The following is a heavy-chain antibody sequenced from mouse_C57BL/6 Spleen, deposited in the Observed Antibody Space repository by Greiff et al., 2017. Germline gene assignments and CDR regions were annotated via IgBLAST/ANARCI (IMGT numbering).Heavy chain of an antibody. V-gene: IGHV1-74*01. Sequence: VQLQQPGAELVKPGASVKVSCKASGYTFTSYWMHWVKQRPGQGLEWIGRIHPSDSYTNYNQKFKGKATLTVDKSSSTAYMQLSSLTYEDSAVYYCTIPLYYDYDMGDWGTGASVTASS. D-gene: IGHD2-1*01. J-gene: IGHJ4*01. CDR1: GYTFTSYW. CDR2: IHPSDSYT. CDR3: TIPLYYDYDMGD.